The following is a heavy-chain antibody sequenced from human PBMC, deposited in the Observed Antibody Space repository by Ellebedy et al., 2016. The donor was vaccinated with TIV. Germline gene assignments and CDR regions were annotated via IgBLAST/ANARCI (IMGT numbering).Heavy chain of an antibody. Sequence: GESLKISCAASGFTFSSYWMQWVRQAPGKGLVWVSRINTDGSSINYADSVKGRFTISRDNAKNTLYLQMNSLRVEDTAVYYCARSGWYLDGMDVWGQGTTVTVSS. CDR2: INTDGSSI. V-gene: IGHV3-74*01. J-gene: IGHJ6*02. CDR1: GFTFSSYW. D-gene: IGHD6-19*01. CDR3: ARSGWYLDGMDV.